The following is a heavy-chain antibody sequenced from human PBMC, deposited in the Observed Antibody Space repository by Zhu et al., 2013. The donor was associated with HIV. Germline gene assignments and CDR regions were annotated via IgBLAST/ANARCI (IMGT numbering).Heavy chain of an antibody. CDR1: GYTFTGYY. CDR3: ARVSRGGYYYDSSALY. Sequence: VQLVQSGAEVKKPGASVKVSCKASGYTFTGYYMHWVRQAPGQGLEWMGWINPNSGGTNYAQKFQGRVTMARDTSISTAYMELSRLRSDDTAVYYCARVSRGGYYYDSSALYWGQGTLVTVSS. D-gene: IGHD3-22*01. V-gene: IGHV1-2*02. J-gene: IGHJ4*02. CDR2: INPNSGGT.